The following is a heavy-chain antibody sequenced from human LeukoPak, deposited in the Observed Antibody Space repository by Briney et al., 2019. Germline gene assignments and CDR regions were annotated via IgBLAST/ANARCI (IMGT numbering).Heavy chain of an antibody. V-gene: IGHV1-2*02. D-gene: IGHD1-1*01. J-gene: IGHJ4*02. CDR3: ARVQVSDDNWGFFDY. Sequence: ASVKVSCKASGYTFTDSYIHWVRQAPGQGLEWMGWINPDSGGTNYAQKFQGRVTMTRETSISTAYMELSRLSSDDTAVYYCARVQVSDDNWGFFDYWGQGTLVTVSS. CDR1: GYTFTDSY. CDR2: INPDSGGT.